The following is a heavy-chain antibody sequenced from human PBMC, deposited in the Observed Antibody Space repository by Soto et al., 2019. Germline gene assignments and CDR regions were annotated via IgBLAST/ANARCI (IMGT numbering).Heavy chain of an antibody. D-gene: IGHD6-25*01. V-gene: IGHV4-59*01. CDR1: GVSINNYY. J-gene: IGHJ4*02. Sequence: PSETLSLTCTVSGVSINNYYWTWIRQPPGKRLEWIGAIYYTGSTTYNPSLRSRVTFSVDTSKNQFSLSLTSVTAADTAVYFCAPVVSGGQIDYWGQGTLVTVSS. CDR2: IYYTGST. CDR3: APVVSGGQIDY.